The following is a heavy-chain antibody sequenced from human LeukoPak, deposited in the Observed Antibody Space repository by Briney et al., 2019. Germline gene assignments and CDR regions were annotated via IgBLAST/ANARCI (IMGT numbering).Heavy chain of an antibody. CDR2: IYWNDVK. D-gene: IGHD4-17*01. J-gene: IGHJ4*02. V-gene: IGHV2-5*01. CDR1: GFSLSTSGVG. CDR3: ARHDYGAYVAY. Sequence: SGPTLVEPTQTLTLTCTFSGFSLSTSGVGVGWIRQPPGKALEWLALIYWNDVKHYNPSLKSRLTITRDTSKNQVVLRMTNLDPGDTATYYCARHDYGAYVAYWGQGTLVTVSS.